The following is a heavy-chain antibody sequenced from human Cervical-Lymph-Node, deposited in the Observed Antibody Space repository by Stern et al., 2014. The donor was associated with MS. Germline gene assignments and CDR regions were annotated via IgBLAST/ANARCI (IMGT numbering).Heavy chain of an antibody. CDR1: GFDSTTFG. CDR2: ISAYNDDR. CDR3: ARVNSVVGATDFDL. J-gene: IGHJ4*02. Sequence: QVQLVQSGAEVKRPGAWVKVSCKASGFDSTTFGFFWVRQAPGQGLEWVGGISAYNDDRHAAQRFQDRVTVSADTSTSTVYMELRELTSDDTAVYFCARVNSVVGATDFDLWGQGTLVTVSS. D-gene: IGHD1-26*01. V-gene: IGHV1-18*04.